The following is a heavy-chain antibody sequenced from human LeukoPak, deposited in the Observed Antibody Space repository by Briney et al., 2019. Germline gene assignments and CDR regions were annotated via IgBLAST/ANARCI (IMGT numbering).Heavy chain of an antibody. Sequence: SETLSLTCTVSGYSISSGYYWGWIRQPPGNGLEWIGSIYHSGSTYYNPSLKSRVTISVDASKNQFSLKLSSVTAADTAVYYCTRDPAGGSYDYWGQGTLVTVSS. CDR2: IYHSGST. D-gene: IGHD1-26*01. V-gene: IGHV4-38-2*02. CDR1: GYSISSGYY. CDR3: TRDPAGGSYDY. J-gene: IGHJ4*02.